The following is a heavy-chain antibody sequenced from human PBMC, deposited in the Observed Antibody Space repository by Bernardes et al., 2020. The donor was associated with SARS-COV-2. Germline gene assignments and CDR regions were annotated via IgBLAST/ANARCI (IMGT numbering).Heavy chain of an antibody. Sequence: SETLAITCAVYSGSFRGSYWSWIRQIPGQGLEWIGEINDSGSTQYNPALKSRVTISVDPSKNQFSLKLNSVTAADTAVYYCARGSAAVVSHFMLLFANWYFDLWGRGTLVTVYS. CDR1: SGSFRGSY. CDR3: ARGSAAVVSHFMLLFANWYFDL. CDR2: INDSGST. V-gene: IGHV4-34*01. D-gene: IGHD2-15*01. J-gene: IGHJ2*01.